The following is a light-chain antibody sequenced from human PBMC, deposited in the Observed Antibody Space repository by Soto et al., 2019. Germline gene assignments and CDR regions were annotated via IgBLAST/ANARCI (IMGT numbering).Light chain of an antibody. J-gene: IGKJ5*01. V-gene: IGKV3-20*01. CDR2: GAS. CDR3: QHYHSGHRIA. CDR1: QSVTTS. Sequence: EIVLTQSPDTLSLSPEERATLSCRASQSVTTSLACYQQKTGQPPRLLISGASRRATGIPDRFSGSGSETDFTLTINRLEHEDFALYYCQHYHSGHRIAFGQGTRLEIK.